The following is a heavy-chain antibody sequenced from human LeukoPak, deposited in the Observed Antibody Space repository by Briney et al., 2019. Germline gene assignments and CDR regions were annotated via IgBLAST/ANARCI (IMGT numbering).Heavy chain of an antibody. V-gene: IGHV4-59*01. J-gene: IGHJ6*03. D-gene: IGHD2-2*01. CDR1: GGSISPYY. Sequence: SETLSPTCTVSGGSISPYYWSWIRQPPGKGLEWIGYIYFSGNTNYNPSLKSRVTISVDTSENQFSLKLSSVTAADTAVYYCARVGQDIVVVPAAIGASHPTWYYYFFMDVWGKGTTVTVSS. CDR2: IYFSGNT. CDR3: ARVGQDIVVVPAAIGASHPTWYYYFFMDV.